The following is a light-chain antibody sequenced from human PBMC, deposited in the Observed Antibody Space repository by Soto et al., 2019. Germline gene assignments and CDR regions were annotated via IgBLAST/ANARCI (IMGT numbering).Light chain of an antibody. CDR3: QQYGSSPRP. CDR1: HSVSSNY. Sequence: VLTQSPGTLSLSPGERATLSCRASHSVSSNYLAWYQQKPGQAPRLLIFGAFSRATGIPDRFSGSGSGTDFTLSISSLEPEDFSVYYCQQYGSSPRPFGQGTNADIK. CDR2: GAF. V-gene: IGKV3-20*01. J-gene: IGKJ1*01.